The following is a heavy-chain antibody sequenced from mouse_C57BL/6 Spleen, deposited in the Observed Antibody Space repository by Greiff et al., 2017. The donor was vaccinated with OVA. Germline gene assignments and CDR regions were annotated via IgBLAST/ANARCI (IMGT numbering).Heavy chain of an antibody. Sequence: VQLKESGPELVKPGASVKISCKASGYSFTGYYMNWVKQSPEKSLEWIGEINPSTGGTTYNQKFKAKATLTVDKSSSTAYMQLKSLTSEDSAVYYCARGGIKDAMDYWGQGTSVTVSS. V-gene: IGHV1-42*01. CDR3: ARGGIKDAMDY. J-gene: IGHJ4*01. CDR2: INPSTGGT. D-gene: IGHD1-3*01. CDR1: GYSFTGYY.